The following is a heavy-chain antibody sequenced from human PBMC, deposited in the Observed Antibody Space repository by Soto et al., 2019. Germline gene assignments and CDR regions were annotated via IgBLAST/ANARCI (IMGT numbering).Heavy chain of an antibody. D-gene: IGHD2-21*02. CDR2: IIPIFGTA. Sequence: QVQLVQSGAEVKKPGSSVKVSCKASGGTFSSYAISWVRQAPGQGLEWMGGIIPIFGTANYAQKFQGRVTITADEATRTAYMELSSVRSEDTAVYYCAREAIVVVTAYYYYGMDVWGQGTTVTVSS. CDR3: AREAIVVVTAYYYYGMDV. V-gene: IGHV1-69*01. J-gene: IGHJ6*02. CDR1: GGTFSSYA.